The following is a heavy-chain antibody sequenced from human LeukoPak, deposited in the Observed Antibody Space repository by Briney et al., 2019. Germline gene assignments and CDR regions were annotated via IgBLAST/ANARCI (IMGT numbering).Heavy chain of an antibody. Sequence: SGPALVKPTQTLTLTCSFSGFSLSTSGMCVTWIRQPPGKALEWLARIDWDDDKYYSTSLKTRLTISKDTSKNQVVLTMNNMDPVDTATYYCARGSMDIVVEPGAKAAHYYYYYMDVWGKGTTVTVSS. D-gene: IGHD2-2*03. CDR2: IDWDDDK. V-gene: IGHV2-70*11. CDR3: ARGSMDIVVEPGAKAAHYYYYYMDV. CDR1: GFSLSTSGMC. J-gene: IGHJ6*03.